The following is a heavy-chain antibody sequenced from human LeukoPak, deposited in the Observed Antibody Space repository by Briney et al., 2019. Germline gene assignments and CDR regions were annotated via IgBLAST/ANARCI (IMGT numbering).Heavy chain of an antibody. CDR1: GGTFSSYA. Sequence: GSSVKVSCKASGGTFSSYAISWVRQAPGQGLEWMGGIIPIFGTANYAQKFQGRVTITADESTSTAYMELSSLRSEDTAVYYCARDQRSGSYYGSGSWYYYGMDVWGQGTTVTVSS. CDR3: ARDQRSGSYYGSGSWYYYGMDV. D-gene: IGHD3-10*01. J-gene: IGHJ6*02. CDR2: IIPIFGTA. V-gene: IGHV1-69*01.